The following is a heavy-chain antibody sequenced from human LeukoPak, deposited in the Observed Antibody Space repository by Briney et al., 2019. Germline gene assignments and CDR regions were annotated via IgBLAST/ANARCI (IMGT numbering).Heavy chain of an antibody. CDR3: AREAYDYVWGSYLKLVAKAFDI. CDR2: ISSSGSTI. D-gene: IGHD3-16*02. V-gene: IGHV3-11*01. CDR1: GFTFSDYY. J-gene: IGHJ3*02. Sequence: GGSLRLSCAASGFTFSDYYMSWIRQAPGKGLEWVSYISSSGSTIYYADSVKGRFTISRDNAKNSLYLQMNSLRAEDTAVYYCAREAYDYVWGSYLKLVAKAFDIWGQGTMVTVSS.